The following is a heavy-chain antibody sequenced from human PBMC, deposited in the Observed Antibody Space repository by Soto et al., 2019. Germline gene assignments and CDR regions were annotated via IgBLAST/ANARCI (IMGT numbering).Heavy chain of an antibody. CDR3: AHPDKSGPRERGALAY. Sequence: QITLKETGPTLVKPTQTLTLTCTFSGFSLTTYDPGVAWICQPPGKALEGLALIFWNDDKRYNPSLKNRLTFTQDTSKNQVVLAMTDMDSADTASYYCAHPDKSGPRERGALAYWGQGTLVTVSS. D-gene: IGHD6-25*01. V-gene: IGHV2-5*01. CDR1: GFSLTTYDPG. CDR2: IFWNDDK. J-gene: IGHJ4*02.